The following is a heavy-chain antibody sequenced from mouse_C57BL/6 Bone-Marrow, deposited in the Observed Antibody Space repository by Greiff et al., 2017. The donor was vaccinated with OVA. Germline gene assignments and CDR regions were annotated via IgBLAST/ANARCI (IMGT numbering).Heavy chain of an antibody. D-gene: IGHD2-1*01. V-gene: IGHV5-9-1*02. Sequence: EVQRVESGAGLVKPGGSLKLSCAASGFTFSSYAMSWVRQTPEKRLEWVAYISSGGDYIYYADTVKGRFTISRDNARNTLYLQISSLKSEDTAMYYCTRLLDAMDYWGQGTSVTVSS. J-gene: IGHJ4*01. CDR2: ISSGGDYI. CDR1: GFTFSSYA. CDR3: TRLLDAMDY.